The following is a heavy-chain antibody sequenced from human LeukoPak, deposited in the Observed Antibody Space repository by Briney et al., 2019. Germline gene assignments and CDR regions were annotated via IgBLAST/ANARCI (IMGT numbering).Heavy chain of an antibody. J-gene: IGHJ4*02. CDR1: GGSISSSSYY. CDR3: ARVHGSGSYGSFDY. V-gene: IGHV4-39*07. D-gene: IGHD3-10*01. Sequence: YPSETLSLTCTVSGGSISSSSYYWGWIRQPPGKGLEWIGSIYYSGSTNYNPSLKSRVTMSVDTSKNQFSLKLSSVTAADTAVYYCARVHGSGSYGSFDYWGQGTLVTVSS. CDR2: IYYSGST.